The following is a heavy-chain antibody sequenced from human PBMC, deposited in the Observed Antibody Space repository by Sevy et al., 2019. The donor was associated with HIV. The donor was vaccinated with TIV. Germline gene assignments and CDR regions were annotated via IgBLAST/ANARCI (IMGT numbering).Heavy chain of an antibody. J-gene: IGHJ4*02. V-gene: IGHV5-51*01. Sequence: GESLKISCKTSGYSFTSYWIGWVRQMPGRGLEWMGIIYPGDGETRYSPSFQGQVTISADKSINTAYLQWSSLKASDTAMYYCARDGYYESSTYYYFDYWGQGTLVTVSS. D-gene: IGHD3-22*01. CDR1: GYSFTSYW. CDR2: IYPGDGET. CDR3: ARDGYYESSTYYYFDY.